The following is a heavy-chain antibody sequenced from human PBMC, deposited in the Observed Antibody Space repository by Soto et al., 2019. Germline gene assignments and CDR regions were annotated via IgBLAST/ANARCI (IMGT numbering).Heavy chain of an antibody. CDR2: IWYDGSNK. V-gene: IGHV3-33*01. CDR1: GFTFSSYG. CDR3: ATQGYYYFDY. J-gene: IGHJ4*02. Sequence: GGSLRLSCAASGFTFSSYGMHWVRQAPGKGLEWVAVIWYDGSNKYYADSVKGRFTISRDNSKNTLYLQMNSLRAEDTAVYDCATQGYYYFDYWGQGTLGTVSS. D-gene: IGHD3-22*01.